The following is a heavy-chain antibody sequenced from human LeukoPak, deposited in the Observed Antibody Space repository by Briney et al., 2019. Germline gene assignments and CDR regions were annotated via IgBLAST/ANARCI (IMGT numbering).Heavy chain of an antibody. CDR2: ISSSGSPI. J-gene: IGHJ4*02. CDR1: GFTFSTYE. CDR3: ARDPPYSENWGYYFDY. Sequence: GGSLRLSCAASGFTFSTYEMHWVRQAPGKGREWVSYISSSGSPIYYADSVKGRFTISRDNAKNSLYLQMNSLRAEDTAVYYCARDPPYSENWGYYFDYWGQGILVTVSS. V-gene: IGHV3-48*03. D-gene: IGHD7-27*01.